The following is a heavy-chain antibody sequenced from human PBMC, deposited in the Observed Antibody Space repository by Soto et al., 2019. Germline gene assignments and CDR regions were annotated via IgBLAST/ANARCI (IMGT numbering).Heavy chain of an antibody. D-gene: IGHD2-15*01. CDR2: IIPIFGTA. Sequence: ASVKVSCKASGGTFSSYAISWVRQAPGQGLEWMGIIIPIFGTASYAQKFQGRVTITGDPSTSTAYMELSSLRSEDTAVYYCARAGDIGVVVAGNDAFDNCGQGTMVT. CDR3: ARAGDIGVVVAGNDAFDN. CDR1: GGTFSSYA. J-gene: IGHJ3*02. V-gene: IGHV1-69*13.